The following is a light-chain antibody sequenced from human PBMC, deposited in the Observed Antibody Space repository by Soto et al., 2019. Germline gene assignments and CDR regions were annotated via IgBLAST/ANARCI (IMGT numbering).Light chain of an antibody. V-gene: IGKV1-5*01. CDR2: DAS. CDR1: QSISSY. CDR3: QHYNTYPWT. J-gene: IGKJ1*01. Sequence: DIQMTQSPSTLSGSVGDRVTITCRASQSISSYLIWYQQKPGKAPKLLIYDASSLESGVPSRFSGSGSGTEFTLTISSLQPGDFATYYCQHYNTYPWTFGHGTKVDIK.